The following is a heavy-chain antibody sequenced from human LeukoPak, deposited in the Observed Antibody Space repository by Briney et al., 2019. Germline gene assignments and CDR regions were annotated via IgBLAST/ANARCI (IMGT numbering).Heavy chain of an antibody. CDR2: IWYDGSNK. CDR3: ARREDYYDSSGYHLGAFDI. V-gene: IGHV3-33*08. J-gene: IGHJ3*02. CDR1: GFTFSSYG. D-gene: IGHD3-22*01. Sequence: GGSLRLSCAASGFTFSSYGMHWVRQAPGKGLEWVAVIWYDGSNKYYADSVKGRFTISRDNSKNTLYLQMNSLRAEDTAVYYCARREDYYDSSGYHLGAFDIWGQGTMVTVSS.